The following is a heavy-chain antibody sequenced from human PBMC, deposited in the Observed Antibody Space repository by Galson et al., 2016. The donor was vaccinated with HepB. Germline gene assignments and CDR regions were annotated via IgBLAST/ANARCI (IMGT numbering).Heavy chain of an antibody. D-gene: IGHD3-22*01. CDR3: ARVRQFHYDSSGYYTTSYWHFDL. J-gene: IGHJ2*01. V-gene: IGHV4-34*01. Sequence: LSLTCAVYGGSFSGYYWSWIRQPPGKGLEWIGEIYDSGSTNYNPSLRSRATISIDTSKSQFSLKLSSVTAADTAVYYCARVRQFHYDSSGYYTTSYWHFDLWGRGTLVTVSS. CDR1: GGSFSGYY. CDR2: IYDSGST.